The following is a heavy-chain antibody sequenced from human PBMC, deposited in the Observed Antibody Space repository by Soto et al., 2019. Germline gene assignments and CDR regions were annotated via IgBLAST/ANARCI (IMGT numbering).Heavy chain of an antibody. D-gene: IGHD6-19*01. CDR1: GFSLSTSGMC. CDR3: ARMSYSSGYYYGMDV. V-gene: IGHV2-70*01. J-gene: IGHJ6*02. Sequence: ESGPTLVNPTQTLTLTCTFSGFSLSTSGMCVSWIRQPPGKALEWLALIDWDDDKYYSTSLKTRLTISKDTSKNQVVLTMTNMDPVDTATYYCARMSYSSGYYYGMDVWGQGTTVTVSS. CDR2: IDWDDDK.